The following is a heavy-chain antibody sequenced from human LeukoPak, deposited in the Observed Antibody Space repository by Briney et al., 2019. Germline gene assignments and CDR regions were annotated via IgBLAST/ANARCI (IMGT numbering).Heavy chain of an antibody. CDR2: IYYSGST. Sequence: SETLSLTCTVSGGSDSSGSYYWSWIRQPPGKGLEWIGYIYYSGSTNYNPSLKSRVTISVDTSKNQFSLKLSPVTAADTAVYYCARELAELGYCSGGSCYSNWFDPWGQGTLVTVSS. CDR1: GGSDSSGSYY. CDR3: ARELAELGYCSGGSCYSNWFDP. J-gene: IGHJ5*02. V-gene: IGHV4-61*01. D-gene: IGHD2-15*01.